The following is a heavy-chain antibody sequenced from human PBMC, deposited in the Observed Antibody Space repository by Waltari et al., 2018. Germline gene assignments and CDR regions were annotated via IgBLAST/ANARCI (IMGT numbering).Heavy chain of an antibody. V-gene: IGHV4-59*08. CDR1: GGSISSYY. J-gene: IGHJ5*02. D-gene: IGHD6-13*01. CDR2: IYHSGST. Sequence: QVQLQESGPGLVKPSETLSLTCTVSGGSISSYYWSWIRQPPGKGLEWIGSIYHSGSTYYNPSLKSRVTISVDTSKNQFSLKLSSVTAADTAVYYCARLDSSNHNWFDPWGQGTLVTVSS. CDR3: ARLDSSNHNWFDP.